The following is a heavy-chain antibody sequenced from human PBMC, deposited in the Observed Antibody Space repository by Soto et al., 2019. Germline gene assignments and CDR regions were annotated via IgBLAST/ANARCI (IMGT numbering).Heavy chain of an antibody. CDR1: GFTFSSYW. CDR3: TRDIGGKGAY. CDR2: IDEYGSTI. V-gene: IGHV3-74*01. D-gene: IGHD3-10*01. J-gene: IGHJ4*02. Sequence: EVQLVEAGGGLVQPGGSLRLSCTASGFTFSSYWMHWVRQVPGKGLLWVSRIDEYGSTINYADSVKGRFTISRDNARNTLYLEMNSLRAEDTALYYCTRDIGGKGAYWGPGTLVTVSS.